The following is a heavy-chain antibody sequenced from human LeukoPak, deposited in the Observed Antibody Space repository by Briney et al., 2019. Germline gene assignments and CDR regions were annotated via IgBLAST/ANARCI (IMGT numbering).Heavy chain of an antibody. V-gene: IGHV3-48*01. D-gene: IGHD3-3*01. Sequence: GGSLRLSCAASGFTFSSYSMNWVRQAPGKGLEWVSYISSSSSTIYYADSVKGRFTISRDNAKNSLYLQMNSLRAEDTAVYYCATYDFWTPGYMDVWGKGTTVTVSS. CDR2: ISSSSSTI. J-gene: IGHJ6*03. CDR1: GFTFSSYS. CDR3: ATYDFWTPGYMDV.